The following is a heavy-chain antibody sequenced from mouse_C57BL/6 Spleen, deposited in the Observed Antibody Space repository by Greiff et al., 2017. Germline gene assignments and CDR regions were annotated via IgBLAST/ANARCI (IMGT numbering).Heavy chain of an antibody. CDR1: GYTFTDYN. J-gene: IGHJ4*01. CDR2: INPNNGGT. D-gene: IGHD2-1*01. Sequence: EVQLQQSGPELVKPGASVKMSCKASGYTFTDYNMHWVKQSHGKSLEWIGYINPNNGGTSYNQKFKGKATLTVNKSSSTAYMELRSLTSEDSAVYYCARRLLWSPYAMDYWGQGTSVTVSS. V-gene: IGHV1-22*01. CDR3: ARRLLWSPYAMDY.